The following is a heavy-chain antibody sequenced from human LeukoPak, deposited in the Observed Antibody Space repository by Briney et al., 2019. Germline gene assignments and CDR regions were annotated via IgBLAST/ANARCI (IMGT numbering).Heavy chain of an antibody. V-gene: IGHV4-4*02. CDR1: GGSISSSNW. J-gene: IGHJ3*02. CDR2: IYHSGST. D-gene: IGHD3-22*01. CDR3: ARVGYYDSSGYYFDAFDI. Sequence: SETLSLTCAVSGGSISSSNWWSWVRQPPGKGLEWIGEIYHSGSTNYNPSLKSRVTISVDKSKNQFSLKLSSVTAADTAVYYCARVGYYDSSGYYFDAFDIWGQGTMVTVSS.